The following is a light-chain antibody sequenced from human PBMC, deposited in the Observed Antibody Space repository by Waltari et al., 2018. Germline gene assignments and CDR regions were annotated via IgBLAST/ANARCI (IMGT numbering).Light chain of an antibody. CDR3: QVWDDTTNSGV. J-gene: IGLJ3*02. CDR2: YDT. V-gene: IGLV3-21*01. CDR1: NIDNKS. Sequence: YVLPQPPSVSVAPGKTATLTCGGENIDNKSVNWYQQKAGQAPVLVLFYDTDRPSGSPDRFSGSYSGNTATLTISWVEAGDEADYHCQVWDDTTNSGVFGGGTRLTVL.